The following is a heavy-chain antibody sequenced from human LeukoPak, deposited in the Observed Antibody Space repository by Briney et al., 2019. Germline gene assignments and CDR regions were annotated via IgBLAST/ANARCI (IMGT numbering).Heavy chain of an antibody. D-gene: IGHD3-3*01. J-gene: IGHJ5*02. CDR3: ARDLGQFLRFLEWANWFDP. V-gene: IGHV4-39*07. CDR2: IYYSGST. CDR1: GGSISSSSYY. Sequence: SETLSLTCTVSGGSISSSSYYWGWIRQPPGKGLEWIGSIYYSGSTYYNPSLKSRVTISVDTSKNQFSLKLSSVTAADTAVYYCARDLGQFLRFLEWANWFDPWGQGTLVTVSS.